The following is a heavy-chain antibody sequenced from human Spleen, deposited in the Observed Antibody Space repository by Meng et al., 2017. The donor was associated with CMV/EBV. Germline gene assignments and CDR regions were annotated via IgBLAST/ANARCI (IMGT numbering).Heavy chain of an antibody. CDR1: GFTFDHYA. CDR3: AKDQNWGGGMDV. V-gene: IGHV3-23*01. Sequence: GESLKISCAASGFTFDHYAMHWVRQAPGKGLEWVSAISGSGGSTYYADSVKGRFTISRDNSKNTLYLQMNSLRAEDTAVYYCAKDQNWGGGMDVWGQGTTVTVSS. CDR2: ISGSGGST. J-gene: IGHJ6*02. D-gene: IGHD7-27*01.